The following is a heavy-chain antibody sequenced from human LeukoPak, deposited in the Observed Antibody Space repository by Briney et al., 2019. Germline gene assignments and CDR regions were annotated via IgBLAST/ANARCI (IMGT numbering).Heavy chain of an antibody. CDR1: GFTFSSYS. Sequence: GGSLRLSCAASGFTFSSYSFHWVRQAPGKGLEWVSYISSSGGGIYYADSVKGRFTISRDNAKNSLYLQMNSLRADDTAVYYCARAVGANGWGQGTLVTVSS. J-gene: IGHJ4*02. CDR3: ARAVGANG. D-gene: IGHD1-26*01. CDR2: ISSSGGGI. V-gene: IGHV3-48*03.